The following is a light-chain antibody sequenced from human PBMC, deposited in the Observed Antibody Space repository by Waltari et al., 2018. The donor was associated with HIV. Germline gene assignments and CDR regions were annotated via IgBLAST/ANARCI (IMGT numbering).Light chain of an antibody. CDR1: NLGRKS. CDR3: QVWDSSSDHRV. Sequence: YVLPQPPSVSVAPGKTARITCGGNNLGRKSVHWYQQKPGQAPVLVIYYDTARPSGIPERFSDSNSGNTATLTISSVEAGDEADYYCQVWDSSSDHRVFGGGTKLTVL. CDR2: YDT. V-gene: IGLV3-21*04. J-gene: IGLJ3*02.